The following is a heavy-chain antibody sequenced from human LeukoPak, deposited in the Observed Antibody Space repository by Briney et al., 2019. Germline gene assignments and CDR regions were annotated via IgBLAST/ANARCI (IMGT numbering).Heavy chain of an antibody. D-gene: IGHD1-26*01. CDR2: IYYSGST. CDR3: ARQVGVGANSDAFDI. CDR1: GGSISSYY. J-gene: IGHJ3*02. Sequence: PSETLSLTCTGSGGSISSYYWSWIRQPLGKGLEWIGYIYYSGSTSYNPSLKGRVTILVDTSKNQFSLKLSSVTAADTAVYYCARQVGVGANSDAFDIWGQGTMVTVSS. V-gene: IGHV4-59*01.